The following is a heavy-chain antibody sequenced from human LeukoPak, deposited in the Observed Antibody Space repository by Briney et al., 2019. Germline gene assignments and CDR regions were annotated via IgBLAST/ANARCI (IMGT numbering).Heavy chain of an antibody. CDR1: GFTFGSYG. D-gene: IGHD6-25*01. J-gene: IGHJ5*02. CDR2: IKQNGSEK. Sequence: GGSLRLSCAASGFTFGSYGMSWVRQAPGKGLQWVADIKQNGSEKYYVDSVKGRFTISRDNAKNSLYLQMNSLRAEDTAVYYCARSIEASANWFDPWGQGTLVTVSS. CDR3: ARSIEASANWFDP. V-gene: IGHV3-7*04.